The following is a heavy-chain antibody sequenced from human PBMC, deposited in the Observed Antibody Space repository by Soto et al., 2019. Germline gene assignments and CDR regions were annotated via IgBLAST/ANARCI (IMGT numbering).Heavy chain of an antibody. V-gene: IGHV1-69*17. J-gene: IGHJ5*02. CDR1: GDTFSSFG. Sequence: QVQLVQSGAEVKKPGSSVKVSCKASGDTFSSFGISWVRQAPGQGLEWMGGIIPAFDIPNYAQKFQGRVTISADKSTSTDYMELSSLRSDDTAVYFCASWGREGLRSNWFDPWGQGTLVTVSS. CDR3: ASWGREGLRSNWFDP. CDR2: IIPAFDIP. D-gene: IGHD3-16*01.